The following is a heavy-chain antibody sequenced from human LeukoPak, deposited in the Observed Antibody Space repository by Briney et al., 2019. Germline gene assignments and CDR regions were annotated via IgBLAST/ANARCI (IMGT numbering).Heavy chain of an antibody. D-gene: IGHD6-13*01. Sequence: PSETLSLTCTVSGGSISSYYWSWIRQPPGKGLEWIGYIYYSGSTNYNPSLKSRVTISVDTSKNQFSLKLSSVTAADTAVYYCARTPLAAAGLYFDYWGQGTLVTVSS. CDR3: ARTPLAAAGLYFDY. J-gene: IGHJ4*02. CDR2: IYYSGST. CDR1: GGSISSYY. V-gene: IGHV4-59*08.